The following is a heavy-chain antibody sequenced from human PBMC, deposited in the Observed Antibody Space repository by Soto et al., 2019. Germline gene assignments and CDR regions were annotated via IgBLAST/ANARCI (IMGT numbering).Heavy chain of an antibody. CDR2: IYYSGST. V-gene: IGHV4-39*01. Sequence: PSETLPLTCPVSGDSVDSPSYYWGWIRQPPGEGPEWIGSIYYSGSTYVKPSLRSRVTISVDVSKSQFSLKLFSVTAADTAVYFCARQRRGGYWFAPWGQGTPVTVSS. J-gene: IGHJ5*02. CDR1: GDSVDSPSYY. CDR3: ARQRRGGYWFAP.